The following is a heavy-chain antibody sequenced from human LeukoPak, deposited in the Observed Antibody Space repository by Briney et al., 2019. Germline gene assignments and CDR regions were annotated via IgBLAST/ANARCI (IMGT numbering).Heavy chain of an antibody. CDR1: GFTFSIYS. D-gene: IGHD6-6*01. Sequence: GGSLRLSCAASGFTFSIYSLNWVRQAPGKGLEWVSYIGRSGDRTTHYADSVKGRFTISRDNAKNSLFLQMNSLRAEDTAVYYCAKDTNTVSSSSPNYYFDYWGQGTLVTVSS. V-gene: IGHV3-48*04. J-gene: IGHJ4*02. CDR3: AKDTNTVSSSSPNYYFDY. CDR2: IGRSGDRTT.